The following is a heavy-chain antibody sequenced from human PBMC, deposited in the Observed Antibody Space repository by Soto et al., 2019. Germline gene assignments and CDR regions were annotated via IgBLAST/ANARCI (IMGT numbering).Heavy chain of an antibody. J-gene: IGHJ6*02. D-gene: IGHD3-3*01. CDR2: ISAYNGNT. CDR3: ARGPIAIFGVVSTSFTLDV. V-gene: IGHV1-18*01. Sequence: GLEWMGWISAYNGNTNYAQKLQGRVTMTTDTSTSTAYMELRSLRSDDTAVYYCARGPIAIFGVVSTSFTLDVWGQGTTVTVSS.